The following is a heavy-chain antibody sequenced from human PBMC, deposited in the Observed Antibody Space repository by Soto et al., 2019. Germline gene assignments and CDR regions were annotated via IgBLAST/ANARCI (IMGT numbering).Heavy chain of an antibody. CDR1: GGSISSSSYY. J-gene: IGHJ6*02. Sequence: QLQLQESGPGLVKPSETLSLTCTVSGGSISSSSYYWGWIRQPPGKGLEWIGSIYYSGYTYYNPYLKSRVTIYVDTSKNQFSLKLSSVTAADTAVYYCARHNGPLYVGYYYDMDVWGQGTTVTVSS. V-gene: IGHV4-39*01. CDR2: IYYSGYT. D-gene: IGHD3-16*01. CDR3: ARHNGPLYVGYYYDMDV.